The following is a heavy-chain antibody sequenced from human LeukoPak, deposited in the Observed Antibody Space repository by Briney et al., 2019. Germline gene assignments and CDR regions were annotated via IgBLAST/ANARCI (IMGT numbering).Heavy chain of an antibody. Sequence: NPGGSLRLSCAASGFTFSTYSMNWVRQAPGKGLGWVSSISRSSTYIYYTDSVKGRFTISRDDAKNSLSLQMDSLRAEDTAVYYCARVNPQRPDCSSTSCFVDAFDIWGQGTMVTVSS. CDR1: GFTFSTYS. CDR3: ARVNPQRPDCSSTSCFVDAFDI. CDR2: ISRSSTYI. V-gene: IGHV3-21*01. D-gene: IGHD2-2*01. J-gene: IGHJ3*02.